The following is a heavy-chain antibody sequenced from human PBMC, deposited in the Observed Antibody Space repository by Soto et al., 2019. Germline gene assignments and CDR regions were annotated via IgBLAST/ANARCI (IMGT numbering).Heavy chain of an antibody. J-gene: IGHJ3*02. Sequence: QLHLVQSGAVVKKPGASVTVSCSASGYPVTAYYMHWVRQAPGRGLEWMGGINPATGAAKYTQTFQGRVTMTRDTSTSTVFMELGALTSEDTAVFYCARGGGVGVAGSAAFDMWCQGSLVTVSS. D-gene: IGHD3-3*01. CDR1: GYPVTAYY. V-gene: IGHV1-2*02. CDR3: ARGGGVGVAGSAAFDM. CDR2: INPATGAA.